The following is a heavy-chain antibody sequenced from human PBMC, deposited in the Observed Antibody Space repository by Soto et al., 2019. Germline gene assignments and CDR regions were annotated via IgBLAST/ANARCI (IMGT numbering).Heavy chain of an antibody. CDR1: GYTLTELS. D-gene: IGHD2-15*01. CDR2: FDPEDGET. CDR3: ATFVAATSGMDV. V-gene: IGHV1-24*01. Sequence: ASVKVSCKVSGYTLTELSMHWVRQAPGKGLEWMGGFDPEDGETIYAQKFQGRVTMTEDTSTDTAYMELSSLRSEDTAVYYCATFVAATSGMDVWGQGTTVTVSS. J-gene: IGHJ6*02.